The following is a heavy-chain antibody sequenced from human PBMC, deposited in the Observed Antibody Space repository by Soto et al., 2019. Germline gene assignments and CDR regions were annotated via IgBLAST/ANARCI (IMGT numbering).Heavy chain of an antibody. CDR3: ASERMLVFGY. V-gene: IGHV1-69*13. J-gene: IGHJ4*02. CDR1: GGTFSSYA. CDR2: IIPIFGTA. Sequence: SGKVSCKASGGTFSSYAISWGRQAPGQGLEWMGGIIPIFGTANYAQKFQGRVTITAAEYTSTAYMELSSLRSEDTDVSYCASERMLVFGYWGKGILVNV. D-gene: IGHD3-16*01.